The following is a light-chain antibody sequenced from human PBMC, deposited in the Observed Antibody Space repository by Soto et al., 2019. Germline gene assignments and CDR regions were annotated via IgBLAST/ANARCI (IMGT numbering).Light chain of an antibody. Sequence: ETVMTQSPVTLSLSPGERATLSCRASQSVGGNFAWYQQKPGQPPRLLIYGASTRATGVPARFSGSGSGTEFTLTISSLQSEDFGLYYCQQYKNWPPVTFGGGTKVEIK. CDR3: QQYKNWPPVT. CDR1: QSVGGN. CDR2: GAS. V-gene: IGKV3-15*01. J-gene: IGKJ4*01.